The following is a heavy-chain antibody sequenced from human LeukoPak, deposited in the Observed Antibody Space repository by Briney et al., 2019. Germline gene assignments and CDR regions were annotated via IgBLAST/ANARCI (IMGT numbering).Heavy chain of an antibody. D-gene: IGHD1-1*01. CDR3: ARGLDDY. V-gene: IGHV4-39*07. Sequence: SETLSLTCTVSGGSISSSSYYWGWIRQPPGKGLEWIGTIYSGGTTYYSPSLKSRVTISLDMSKNQFSLKLSSVTAADTAVYYCARGLDDYWGQGTLVTVSS. J-gene: IGHJ4*02. CDR1: GGSISSSSYY. CDR2: IYSGGTT.